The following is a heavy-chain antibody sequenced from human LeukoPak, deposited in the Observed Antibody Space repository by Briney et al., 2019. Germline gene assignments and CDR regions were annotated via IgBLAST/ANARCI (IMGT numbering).Heavy chain of an antibody. CDR2: ISGSGGST. Sequence: GGSLRLSCAASGFTSSSYAMSWVRQAPGKGLEWVSAISGSGGSTYYADSVKGRFTISRDNSKNTLYLQMNSLRAEDTAVYYCAKDRAGYSSSWYYFDYWGQGTLVTVSS. V-gene: IGHV3-23*01. D-gene: IGHD6-13*01. CDR3: AKDRAGYSSSWYYFDY. CDR1: GFTSSSYA. J-gene: IGHJ4*02.